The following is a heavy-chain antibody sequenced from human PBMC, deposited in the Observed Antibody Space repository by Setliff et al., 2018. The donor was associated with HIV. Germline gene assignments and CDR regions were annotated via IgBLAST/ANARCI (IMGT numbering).Heavy chain of an antibody. CDR2: IYYSGST. CDR3: ARGQGCGGGCHYAFEM. V-gene: IGHV4-59*08. CDR1: GGSISSHY. D-gene: IGHD2-21*02. J-gene: IGHJ3*02. Sequence: KTSETLSLTCTVSGGSISSHYWSWIRQPPGKGLEWIGGIYYSGSTNYNPSLKSRVTLSLDTSKNQFSLKLTSVTAADTAVYYCARGQGCGGGCHYAFEMWGQGTMVTVSS.